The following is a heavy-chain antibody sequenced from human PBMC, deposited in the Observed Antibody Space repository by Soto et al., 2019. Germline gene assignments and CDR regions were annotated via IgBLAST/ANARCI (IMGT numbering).Heavy chain of an antibody. J-gene: IGHJ5*02. Sequence: GGSLRLSCAASGFTFSSYAMSWVRQAPGKGLEWVAAISGSGGSTYYADSVKGRFTISRDNSKNTLYLQMNSLRADDAAVYYWAKDQCLTVGKRYNWFDPWGQGTLVTVSS. V-gene: IGHV3-23*01. D-gene: IGHD4-17*01. CDR3: AKDQCLTVGKRYNWFDP. CDR2: ISGSGGST. CDR1: GFTFSSYA.